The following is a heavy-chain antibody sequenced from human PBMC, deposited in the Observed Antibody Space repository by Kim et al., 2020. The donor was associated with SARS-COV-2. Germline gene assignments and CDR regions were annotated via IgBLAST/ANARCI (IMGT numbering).Heavy chain of an antibody. CDR2: ITRSGGGS. CDR1: GFIFSDYA. Sequence: GGSLRLSCTGSGFIFSDYAIHWVRRAPGNGLQYVSAITRSGGGSFYADSVKGRFTISRDNPRNTLYLQMTSLRVEDTAVYYCVKYVRNYGAVHWGQGTLVTVPS. J-gene: IGHJ4*02. D-gene: IGHD1-7*01. V-gene: IGHV3-64D*06. CDR3: VKYVRNYGAVH.